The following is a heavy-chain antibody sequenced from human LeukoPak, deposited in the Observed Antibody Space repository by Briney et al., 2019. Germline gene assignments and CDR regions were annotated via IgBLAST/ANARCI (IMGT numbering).Heavy chain of an antibody. V-gene: IGHV1-46*01. CDR3: ARDRPFWSAFDI. CDR2: INPSGGST. D-gene: IGHD3-3*01. J-gene: IGHJ3*02. CDR1: GYTFTGYY. Sequence: ASVRVSCKASGYTFTGYYMHWVRQAPGQGLEWMGIINPSGGSTSYAQKFQGRVTMTRDTSTSTVYMELSSLRSEDTAVFYCARDRPFWSAFDIWGQGTMVTVSS.